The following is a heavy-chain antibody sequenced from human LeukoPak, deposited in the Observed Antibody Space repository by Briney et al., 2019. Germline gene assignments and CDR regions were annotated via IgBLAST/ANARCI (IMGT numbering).Heavy chain of an antibody. D-gene: IGHD2-15*01. J-gene: IGHJ4*02. CDR3: ARHSYCSGGSCYSGVFDY. CDR2: IYYSGST. CDR1: GGSISSGGFY. V-gene: IGHV4-39*01. Sequence: SETLSLTCTVSGGSISSGGFYWSWIRQHPEKGLEWIGYIYYSGSTYYNPSLKSRVTISVDTSKNQFSLKLSSVTAADTAVYYCARHSYCSGGSCYSGVFDYWGQGTLVTVSS.